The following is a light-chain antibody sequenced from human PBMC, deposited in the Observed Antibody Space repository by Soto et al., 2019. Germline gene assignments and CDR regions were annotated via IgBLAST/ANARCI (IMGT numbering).Light chain of an antibody. V-gene: IGKV3-20*01. Sequence: ELVLTQSPGTLSLSPGERATLSCRASQSVSSFLAWYQQKPGQAPRLLIYGVSSRATGIPDRFSGSGSGTDFTLTVSSLEPEDFAVYYCHQFASSPQPFGQGTKVEIK. CDR2: GVS. J-gene: IGKJ1*01. CDR1: QSVSSF. CDR3: HQFASSPQP.